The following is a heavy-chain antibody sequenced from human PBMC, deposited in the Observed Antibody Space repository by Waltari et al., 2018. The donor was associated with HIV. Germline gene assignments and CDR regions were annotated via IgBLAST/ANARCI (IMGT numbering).Heavy chain of an antibody. Sequence: QVQLQESGPGLVKPSQTLSLTCTVSGGSISSGNYYWNWIRQPAGQGLEWIGRIYASGSTNYNPSLTSRVTISVDTSKNQFSLKLSSVTAADTAVYYCAREDTAMVYYFDYWGQGTLVTVSS. D-gene: IGHD5-18*01. CDR2: IYASGST. CDR3: AREDTAMVYYFDY. CDR1: GGSISSGNYY. V-gene: IGHV4-61*02. J-gene: IGHJ4*02.